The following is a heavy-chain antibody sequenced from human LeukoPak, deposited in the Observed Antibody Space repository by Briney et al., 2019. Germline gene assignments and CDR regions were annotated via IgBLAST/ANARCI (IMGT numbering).Heavy chain of an antibody. CDR2: FFYSGTT. CDR1: GGSISSSRYY. CDR3: AGDLTGYSSNWSHDS. J-gene: IGHJ4*02. Sequence: SETLSLTCTVSGGSISSSRYYWGWIRQPPGKGLEWIGSFFYSGTTYYNPSLKSRVTISADTSKNQFSLKLSSLTAADTAVYYCAGDLTGYSSNWSHDSWGQGTLVTVSS. D-gene: IGHD6-13*01. V-gene: IGHV4-39*07.